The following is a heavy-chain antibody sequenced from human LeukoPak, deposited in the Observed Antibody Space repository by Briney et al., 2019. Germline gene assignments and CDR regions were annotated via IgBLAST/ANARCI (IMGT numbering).Heavy chain of an antibody. CDR1: GFTFSSYW. V-gene: IGHV3-74*01. CDR2: ISSDGSST. CDR3: ARLNRQTMVRGVSSYYYYYYMDV. Sequence: GGSLRLSCAASGFTFSSYWMHWVRQAPGKGLVWVSRISSDGSSTSYADSVKGRFTISRDNAKNTLYLQMNSLRAEDTAVYYCARLNRQTMVRGVSSYYYYYYMDVWGKGTTVTISS. J-gene: IGHJ6*03. D-gene: IGHD3-10*01.